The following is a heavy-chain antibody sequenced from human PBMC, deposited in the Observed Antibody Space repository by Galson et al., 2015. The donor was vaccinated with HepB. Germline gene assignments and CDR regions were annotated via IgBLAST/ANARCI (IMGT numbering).Heavy chain of an antibody. J-gene: IGHJ4*02. D-gene: IGHD6-13*01. CDR3: ARGPLHSSSCK. V-gene: IGHV3-48*04. Sequence: SLRLSCAASGFTFSSYSMNWVRQAPGKGLEWVSYISSSSSTIYYADSVKGRFTISRDNAKNSLYLQMNSLRAEDTAVYYCARGPLHSSSCKWGQGTLVTVSS. CDR2: ISSSSSTI. CDR1: GFTFSSYS.